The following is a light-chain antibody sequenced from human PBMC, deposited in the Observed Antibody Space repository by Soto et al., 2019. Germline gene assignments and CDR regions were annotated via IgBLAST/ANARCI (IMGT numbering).Light chain of an antibody. Sequence: EIVLTQSPGTLSLSPGERATLSCRASQTVSTNYLAWYQQKPGQAPRLLIYGASSRVTGFPARFSGSGSGTDYTLTIGRLEPEDFAVYYCQQYGNSPQTFGQGTKVDIK. J-gene: IGKJ1*01. CDR1: QTVSTNY. CDR3: QQYGNSPQT. CDR2: GAS. V-gene: IGKV3-20*01.